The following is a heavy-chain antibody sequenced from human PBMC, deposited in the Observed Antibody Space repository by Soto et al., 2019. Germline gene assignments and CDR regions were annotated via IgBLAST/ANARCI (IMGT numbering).Heavy chain of an antibody. D-gene: IGHD3-10*01. CDR1: GFTFSSYG. CDR3: AKGDPTMVRRVISAFDI. CDR2: ISYDGSNK. Sequence: SLRLSCAASGFTFSSYGMHWVRQAPGKGLEWVAVISYDGSNKYYADSVKGRFTISRDNSKNTLYLQMNGLRAEDTAVYYCAKGDPTMVRRVISAFDILGQGTMVTVSS. V-gene: IGHV3-30*18. J-gene: IGHJ3*02.